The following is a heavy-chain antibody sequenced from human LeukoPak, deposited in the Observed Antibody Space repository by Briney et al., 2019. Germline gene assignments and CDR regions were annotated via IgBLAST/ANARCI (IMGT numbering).Heavy chain of an antibody. J-gene: IGHJ4*02. Sequence: PGGSLRLSCAASGFSFSSSWMHWVRQVPGKGLEWVSRINDDETSTTYAESVKGRFTISRDNAKNTLYLQMNSLRAEDTAVYYCARGPSGYHNTGGQGTLVTVSS. CDR1: GFSFSSSW. D-gene: IGHD5-12*01. CDR3: ARGPSGYHNT. V-gene: IGHV3-74*01. CDR2: INDDETST.